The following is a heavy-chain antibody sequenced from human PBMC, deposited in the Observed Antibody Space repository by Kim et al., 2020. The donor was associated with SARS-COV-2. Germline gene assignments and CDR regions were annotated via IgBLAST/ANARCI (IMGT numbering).Heavy chain of an antibody. V-gene: IGHV4-59*08. D-gene: IGHD6-13*01. Sequence: SETLSLTCTVSGGSINTYYWSWIRQPPGKGLEWIGYMYYSGSTNYNPSLKSRVTISVDTSKNHSSLKLSSVTAADTAVYCCARHASSSFTLDAFDIWGQG. CDR2: MYYSGST. J-gene: IGHJ3*02. CDR3: ARHASSSFTLDAFDI. CDR1: GGSINTYY.